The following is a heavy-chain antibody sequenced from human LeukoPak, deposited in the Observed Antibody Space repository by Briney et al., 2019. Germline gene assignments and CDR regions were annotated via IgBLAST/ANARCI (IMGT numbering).Heavy chain of an antibody. Sequence: PSGTLSLTCDVSGGSISRTNWWSWVRPSPGQGLEWMGEISLSGRTNYNPSLQSRVTMSLDESKNQLSLDLASVTAADTAVYYCSRESGAFSPFGYWGQGTLVTVHS. V-gene: IGHV4-4*02. CDR2: ISLSGRT. J-gene: IGHJ4*02. CDR3: SRESGAFSPFGY. CDR1: GGSISRTNW. D-gene: IGHD1-26*01.